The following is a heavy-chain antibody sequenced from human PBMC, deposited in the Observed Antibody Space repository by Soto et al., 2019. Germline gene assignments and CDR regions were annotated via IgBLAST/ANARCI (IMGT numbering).Heavy chain of an antibody. CDR2: IKQDGSEK. Sequence: GGSLRLSCAASGFTFSSYWMSWVRQAPGKGLEWVANIKQDGSEKYYVDSVKGRFTISRDNAKNSLYLQMNSLRVEDTAVYYCARDASDFHYYYYYGMDVWGQGTTVTVSS. D-gene: IGHD3-3*01. J-gene: IGHJ6*02. CDR1: GFTFSSYW. CDR3: ARDASDFHYYYYYGMDV. V-gene: IGHV3-7*01.